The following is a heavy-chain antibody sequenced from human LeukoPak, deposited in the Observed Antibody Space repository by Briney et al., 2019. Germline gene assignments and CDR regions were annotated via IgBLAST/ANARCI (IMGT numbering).Heavy chain of an antibody. Sequence: KASETLSLTCTVSGGSISSYYWSWIRQPPGKGLEWIGYIYHSGSTYYNPSLKSRVTISVDRSKNQFSLKLSSVTAADTAVYYCARTGTTGWFDPWGQGTLVTVSS. J-gene: IGHJ5*02. CDR2: IYHSGST. CDR3: ARTGTTGWFDP. CDR1: GGSISSYY. V-gene: IGHV4-59*12. D-gene: IGHD1-1*01.